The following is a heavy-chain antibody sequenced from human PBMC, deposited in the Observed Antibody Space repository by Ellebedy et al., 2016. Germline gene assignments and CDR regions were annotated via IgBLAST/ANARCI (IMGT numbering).Heavy chain of an antibody. J-gene: IGHJ4*02. V-gene: IGHV3-11*01. CDR2: ISHTATTI. CDR1: EFSFSYYY. D-gene: IGHD5-24*01. Sequence: GGSLRLXXAASEFSFSYYYMSWVRQAPGKGLEWISYISHTATTIHYADSVKGRFTISRDNSKNSLYLQMTSLRTEDTAVYYCARWLQSYFDYWGQGTLVTVSS. CDR3: ARWLQSYFDY.